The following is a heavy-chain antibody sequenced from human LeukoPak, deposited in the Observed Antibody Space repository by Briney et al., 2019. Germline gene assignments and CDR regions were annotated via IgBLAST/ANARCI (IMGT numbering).Heavy chain of an antibody. CDR1: GFTFDDYA. Sequence: GGSLRLSCAASGFTFDDYAMHWVRQAPGKGLEWVSGISWNSGSIGYADSVKGRFTISRDNAKNSLYLQMNSLRAEDTALYYCAKAIWFGESIYYYGMDVWGQGTTVTVSS. V-gene: IGHV3-9*01. D-gene: IGHD3-10*01. CDR2: ISWNSGSI. J-gene: IGHJ6*02. CDR3: AKAIWFGESIYYYGMDV.